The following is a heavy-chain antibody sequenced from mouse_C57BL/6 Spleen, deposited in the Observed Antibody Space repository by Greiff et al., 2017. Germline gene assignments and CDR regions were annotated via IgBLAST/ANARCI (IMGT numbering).Heavy chain of an antibody. CDR2: ISDGGSYT. CDR3: ARGSSAKYYYAMDY. V-gene: IGHV5-4*03. J-gene: IGHJ4*01. Sequence: EVKVVESGGGLVKPGGSLKLSCAASGFTFSSYAMSWVRQTPEKRLEWVATISDGGSYTYYPDNVKGRFTISRDKAKNNLYLQMSHLKSEDTAMYYCARGSSAKYYYAMDYWGQGTSVTVSS. CDR1: GFTFSSYA. D-gene: IGHD1-1*01.